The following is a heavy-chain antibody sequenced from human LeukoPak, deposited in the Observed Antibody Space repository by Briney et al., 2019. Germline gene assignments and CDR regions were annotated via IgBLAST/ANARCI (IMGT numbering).Heavy chain of an antibody. CDR1: GFTFSSYG. J-gene: IGHJ4*02. CDR2: IWYDGSNK. CDR3: AKVVAAAGTGY. D-gene: IGHD6-13*01. V-gene: IGHV3-33*06. Sequence: GGSLRLSCAASGFTFSSYGMHWVRQASGKGLEWVAVIWYDGSNKYYADSVKGRFTISRDNSKNTLYLQMNSLRAEDTAVYFCAKVVAAAGTGYWGQGTLVTVSS.